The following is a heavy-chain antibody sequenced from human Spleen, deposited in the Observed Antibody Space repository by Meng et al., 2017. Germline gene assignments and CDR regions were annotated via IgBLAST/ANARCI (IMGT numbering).Heavy chain of an antibody. V-gene: IGHV4-59*08. CDR1: GGSINSFY. D-gene: IGHD2-21*02. CDR2: IYYGGST. CDR3: AGGAVVTLIFYHAMDV. Sequence: SETLSLTCIVSGGSINSFYWSWIRQPPGKGLEWIGYIYYGGSTNYNPSLKSRVTISVDTSKKQFSLKLSSVTAADTAVYYCAGGAVVTLIFYHAMDVWAKGPRSPSP. J-gene: IGHJ6*02.